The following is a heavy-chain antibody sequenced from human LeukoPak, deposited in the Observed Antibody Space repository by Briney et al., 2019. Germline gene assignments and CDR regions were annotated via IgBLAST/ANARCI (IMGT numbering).Heavy chain of an antibody. J-gene: IGHJ5*02. CDR2: SYYSGST. CDR3: ARATTGTSNWFDP. D-gene: IGHD1-1*01. CDR1: GGSIIGYY. Sequence: SETLSLTCTVSGGSIIGYYWSWIRQFPGKGLDWIGYSYYSGSTNYNPFLNSRVTILVDTSKNQFSLKLSSVTAADTAVYYCARATTGTSNWFDPWGQGTLVTVSS. V-gene: IGHV4-59*01.